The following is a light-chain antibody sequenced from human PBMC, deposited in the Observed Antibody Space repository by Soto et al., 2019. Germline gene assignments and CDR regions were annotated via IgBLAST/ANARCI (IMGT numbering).Light chain of an antibody. CDR3: QQRSNWPPT. J-gene: IGKJ1*01. CDR2: DAS. V-gene: IGKV3-11*01. CDR1: QSVSSY. Sequence: EIVLTQSPATLSLSPGERAPLSCRASQSVSSYLAWYQHKPGQAPRPLIYDASTRATGIPARFSGSGSGTDFTLTITSLEPEDFAVYYCQQRSNWPPTFGQGTKVEIK.